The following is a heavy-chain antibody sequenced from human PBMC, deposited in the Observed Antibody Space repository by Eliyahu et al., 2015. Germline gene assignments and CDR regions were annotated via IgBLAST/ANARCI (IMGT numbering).Heavy chain of an antibody. CDR2: INSDGSST. CDR3: ARGYRSMVGAKYPDY. V-gene: IGHV3-74*01. Sequence: EVQLVESGGGLVQPGGSLRLSCXASGXXFSSYWMHWVRQAPGKGLVWVSRINSDGSSTSYADSVKGRFTISRDNAKNTLYLQMNSLRAEDTAVYYCARGYRSMVGAKYPDYWGQGTLVTVSS. D-gene: IGHD1-26*01. J-gene: IGHJ4*02. CDR1: GXXFSSYW.